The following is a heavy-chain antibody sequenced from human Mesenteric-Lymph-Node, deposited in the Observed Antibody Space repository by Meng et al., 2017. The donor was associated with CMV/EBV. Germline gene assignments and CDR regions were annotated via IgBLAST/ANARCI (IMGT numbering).Heavy chain of an antibody. CDR1: GGSVSSGSYY. Sequence: SETLSLTCTVSGGSVSSGSYYWSWIRQPPGKGLEWIGYIYYSGSTNYNPSLKSRVTISVDTSKNQFSLKLSSVTAADTAVYYCARDCGSGSYHGWFDPWGQGTLVTVSS. D-gene: IGHD1-26*01. V-gene: IGHV4-61*01. CDR2: IYYSGST. J-gene: IGHJ5*02. CDR3: ARDCGSGSYHGWFDP.